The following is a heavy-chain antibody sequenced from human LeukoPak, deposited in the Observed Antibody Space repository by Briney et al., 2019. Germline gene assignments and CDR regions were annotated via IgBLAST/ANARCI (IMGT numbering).Heavy chain of an antibody. CDR1: GFTFSDYY. J-gene: IGHJ5*02. CDR2: ISSSGSTI. V-gene: IGHV3-11*01. CDR3: ARVRLGFYWFDP. D-gene: IGHD3-16*01. Sequence: GGSLRLSCAASGFTFSDYYMSRIRQAPGKGLEWVSYISSSGSTIYYADSVKGRFTISRDNAKNSLYLQMNRLRAEDTAVYYCARVRLGFYWFDPWGQGTLVTVSS.